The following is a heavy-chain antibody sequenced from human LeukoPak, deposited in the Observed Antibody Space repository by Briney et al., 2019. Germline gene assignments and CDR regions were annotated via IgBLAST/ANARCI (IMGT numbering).Heavy chain of an antibody. CDR2: IYHSGST. CDR1: GGSFSGYY. V-gene: IGHV4-34*01. Sequence: SETLSLTCAVCGGSFSGYYWSWIRQPPGKGLEWIGYIYHSGSTYYNPSLKSRVTISVDRSKNQFSLKLSSVTAADTAVYYCARGSWELYYAFDIWGQGTMVTVSS. J-gene: IGHJ3*02. D-gene: IGHD1-26*01. CDR3: ARGSWELYYAFDI.